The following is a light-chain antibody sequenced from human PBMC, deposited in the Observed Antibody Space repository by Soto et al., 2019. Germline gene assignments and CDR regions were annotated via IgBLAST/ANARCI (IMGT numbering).Light chain of an antibody. CDR1: SSDVGDYDY. CDR3: SSYTSSNTWV. Sequence: QSALTQPASVSGSPGQSITISCTGTSSDVGDYDYVSWYQQHPGKAPKLMIHEVRNRPSGVSNRFSGSKSGNTASLTISGLQAEDEADYYCSSYTSSNTWVFGGGTKLTVL. CDR2: EVR. J-gene: IGLJ3*02. V-gene: IGLV2-14*01.